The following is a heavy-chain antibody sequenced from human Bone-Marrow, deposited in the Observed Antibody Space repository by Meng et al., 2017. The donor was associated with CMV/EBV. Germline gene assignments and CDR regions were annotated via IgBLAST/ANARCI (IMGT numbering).Heavy chain of an antibody. CDR3: ARLGVTGYFAY. V-gene: IGHV4-39*01. CDR1: GGSISSSSYY. Sequence: SETLSLTCTVSGGSISSSSYYWGWIRQPPGKGLEWIGSIYYSGSTYYNPSLKSRVTISVDTSKNQFSLKLSSVTAADTAVYYCARLGVTGYFAYWGQGQLVNVSS. J-gene: IGHJ4*02. D-gene: IGHD1-26*01. CDR2: IYYSGST.